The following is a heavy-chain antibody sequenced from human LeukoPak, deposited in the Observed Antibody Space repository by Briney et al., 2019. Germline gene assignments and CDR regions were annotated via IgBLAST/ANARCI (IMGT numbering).Heavy chain of an antibody. CDR1: GFTFSSYA. V-gene: IGHV3-23*01. D-gene: IGHD2-2*01. CDR3: ARDWVTDTAAIDY. J-gene: IGHJ4*02. Sequence: GGSLRLSCAASGFTFSSYAMSWVRQAPGKGPEWVAAIRGRGDKTYHADSVKGRFTISRDNSKNTLFLQMNSLRAEDTAVYYCARDWVTDTAAIDYWGQGTLVSVSS. CDR2: IRGRGDKT.